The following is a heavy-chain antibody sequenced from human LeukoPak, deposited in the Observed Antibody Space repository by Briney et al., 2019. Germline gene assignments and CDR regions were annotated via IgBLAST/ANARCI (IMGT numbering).Heavy chain of an antibody. J-gene: IGHJ2*01. CDR3: ANPLHSSGWFWYFDL. CDR2: ISGTGDST. CDR1: GFTFNTYA. Sequence: PGGSLRLSCAASGFTFNTYAMSWVRQAPGKGLEWVSGISGTGDSTYYADPVKGRFTISRDNSKNTLYLQMNSLRAEDTAVYYCANPLHSSGWFWYFDLWGRGTLVTVSS. D-gene: IGHD6-19*01. V-gene: IGHV3-23*01.